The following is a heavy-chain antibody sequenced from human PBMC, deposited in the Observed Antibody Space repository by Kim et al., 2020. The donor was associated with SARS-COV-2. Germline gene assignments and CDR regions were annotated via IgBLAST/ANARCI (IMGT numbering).Heavy chain of an antibody. D-gene: IGHD4-17*01. J-gene: IGHJ1*01. Sequence: SLKSRFTIAGDTSKNQFSLTLSSLTAADTAVYYCARLDYGDYVVAEYFQHWGQGTLVTVSS. V-gene: IGHV4-39*01. CDR3: ARLDYGDYVVAEYFQH.